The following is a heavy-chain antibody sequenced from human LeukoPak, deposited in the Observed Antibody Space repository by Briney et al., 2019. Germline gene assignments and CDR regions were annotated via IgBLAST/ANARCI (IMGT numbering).Heavy chain of an antibody. V-gene: IGHV3-30*18. CDR2: ISNDESKK. D-gene: IGHD3-16*01. CDR3: AKDRYSYAFEYFES. Sequence: AGGSPRLSCAASGFTFSSYGMHWVRQAPGKGLEWVAVISNDESKKYYADSVKGRFTISRDNSKNTLSLQVSSLRAEDTAVYYCAKDRYSYAFEYFESWGQGTLVTVSS. J-gene: IGHJ4*02. CDR1: GFTFSSYG.